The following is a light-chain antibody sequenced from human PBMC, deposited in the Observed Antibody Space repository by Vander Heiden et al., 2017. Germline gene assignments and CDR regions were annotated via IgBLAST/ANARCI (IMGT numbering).Light chain of an antibody. J-gene: IGKJ2*01. CDR1: QSLVHSDGNTY. V-gene: IGKV2-30*02. CDR3: MQGTHWPYT. CDR2: KVS. Sequence: DAVMTQSPLSLPVSLGQPASISCRSSQSLVHSDGNTYLNWFHQRPGQSPRRLIYKVSNRDSGVPDRFSGSESGTDLTLKISRVEAEDVGVYYCMQGTHWPYTFGQGTNLEI.